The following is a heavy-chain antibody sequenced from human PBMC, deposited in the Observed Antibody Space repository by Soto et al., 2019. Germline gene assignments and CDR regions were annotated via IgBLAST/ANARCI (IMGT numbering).Heavy chain of an antibody. Sequence: SETLSLTCTVSGGPIRSSSHYWGWIRQSPGTGLEWIGSIDESGDSYYNPSLKSRVTILVDTSKNQFSLKLVSVTGADSAIHYCAREGGYVDYWGQGTLVTVSS. CDR1: GGPIRSSSHY. CDR2: IDESGDS. D-gene: IGHD1-1*01. J-gene: IGHJ4*02. CDR3: AREGGYVDY. V-gene: IGHV4-39*02.